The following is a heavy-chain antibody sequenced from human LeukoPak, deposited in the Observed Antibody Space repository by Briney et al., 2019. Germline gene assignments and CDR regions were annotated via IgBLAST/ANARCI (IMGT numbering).Heavy chain of an antibody. D-gene: IGHD3-10*01. Sequence: GGSLRLSCAASGFTFSSYWMSWVRQAPGKGLEWVANIKQDGSEKYYVDSVKGRFTISRDNAKNSLYLQMNSLRAEDTAVYYCARGSYYYGSGSLLDPWGQGTLVTVSS. CDR2: IKQDGSEK. CDR3: ARGSYYYGSGSLLDP. V-gene: IGHV3-7*03. CDR1: GFTFSSYW. J-gene: IGHJ5*02.